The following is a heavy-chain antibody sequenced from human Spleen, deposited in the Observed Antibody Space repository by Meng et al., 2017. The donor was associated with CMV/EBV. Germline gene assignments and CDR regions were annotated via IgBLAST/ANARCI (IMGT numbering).Heavy chain of an antibody. D-gene: IGHD3-3*01. V-gene: IGHV3-13*01. CDR1: GFTFDNYD. Sequence: GGSLRLSCAASGFTFDNYDMHWVRQAPGKGLEWVSSIDVSDETYYLGAVEGRFTISRESAKNSLYLQMNTMIAGDTAVYYCARGRLYDSSSGYSHHDNFDLWGQGTTVTVSS. CDR2: IDVSDET. CDR3: ARGRLYDSSSGYSHHDNFDL. J-gene: IGHJ3*01.